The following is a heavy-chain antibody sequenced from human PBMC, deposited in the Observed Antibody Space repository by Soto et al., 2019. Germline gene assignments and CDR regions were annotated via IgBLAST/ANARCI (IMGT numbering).Heavy chain of an antibody. V-gene: IGHV4-34*01. D-gene: IGHD6-19*01. Sequence: SETLSLTCTVSGGSISSYYWSWIRQPPGKGLEWIGEINHSGSTNYNPSLKSRVTISVDTSKNQFSLKLSSVTAADTAVYYCARRSGWPTYNWFDPWGQGTLVTVSS. CDR1: GGSISSYY. J-gene: IGHJ5*02. CDR3: ARRSGWPTYNWFDP. CDR2: INHSGST.